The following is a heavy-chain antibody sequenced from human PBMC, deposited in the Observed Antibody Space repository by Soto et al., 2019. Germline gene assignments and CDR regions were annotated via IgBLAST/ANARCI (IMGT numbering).Heavy chain of an antibody. CDR1: GSTVSSNY. Sequence: GGSLRLSCAASGSTVSSNYMSWVRQAPGKGLEWVSVIYSGGSTYYADSVKGRFTISRDNSKNTLYLQMNSLRAEDTAVYYCARAPSLTEPHYYYYYGMDVWGQGTTVTVSS. J-gene: IGHJ6*02. CDR2: IYSGGST. V-gene: IGHV3-66*01. CDR3: ARAPSLTEPHYYYYYGMDV. D-gene: IGHD7-27*01.